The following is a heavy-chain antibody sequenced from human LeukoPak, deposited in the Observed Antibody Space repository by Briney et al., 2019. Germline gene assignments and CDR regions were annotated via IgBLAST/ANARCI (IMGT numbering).Heavy chain of an antibody. CDR3: ARRSSCWFHYFDY. J-gene: IGHJ4*02. V-gene: IGHV3-64*01. D-gene: IGHD6-13*01. CDR2: ISSNGGST. CDR1: GFTFSNYA. Sequence: GGSLRLSCAASGFTFSNYAMHWVRQAPGKGLEYVSAISSNGGSTYYANSVKGRFTISRDNSNNTLYLQMGSLRAEDMAVYYCARRSSCWFHYFDYWGQGTLVTVSS.